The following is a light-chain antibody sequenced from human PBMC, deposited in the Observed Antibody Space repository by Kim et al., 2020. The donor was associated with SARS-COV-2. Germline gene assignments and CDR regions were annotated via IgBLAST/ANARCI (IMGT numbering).Light chain of an antibody. CDR1: KLGDNY. CDR3: QAWDSGTAV. Sequence: SVSPGQTARITCSGNKLGDNYVSWYQQRPGQSPVVVIYQDSNRPSESPERFSGSNSGNTATLTISGTQAMDEADYFCQAWDSGTAVFGGGTQLTVL. J-gene: IGLJ3*02. V-gene: IGLV3-1*01. CDR2: QDS.